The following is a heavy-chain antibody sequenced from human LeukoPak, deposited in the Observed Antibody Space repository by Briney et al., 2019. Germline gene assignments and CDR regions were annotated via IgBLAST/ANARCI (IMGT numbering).Heavy chain of an antibody. D-gene: IGHD6-19*01. Sequence: ASVKVSCKASGYSFSTFGITWVRQAPGQGLEWMGWVSPYDDSTAYGQKFEGRVTMTRDTSTNTAYMELRSLTSDDTALYYCAKVDPPIAVGAPGDAFDLWRQGTMVIVSS. CDR3: AKVDPPIAVGAPGDAFDL. V-gene: IGHV1-18*01. CDR2: VSPYDDST. CDR1: GYSFSTFG. J-gene: IGHJ3*01.